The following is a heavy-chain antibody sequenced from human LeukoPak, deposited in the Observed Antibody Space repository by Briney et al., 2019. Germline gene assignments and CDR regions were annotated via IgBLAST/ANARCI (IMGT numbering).Heavy chain of an antibody. D-gene: IGHD1-26*01. CDR3: AKGPPQLGSSPSFDY. CDR2: ISYDGSNK. Sequence: PGGSLRLSCAASGFTFSSYGMHWVRQAPGKGLEWVAVISYDGSNKYYADSVKGRFTISRDNSKNTLYLQMNSLRAEDTAVYYCAKGPPQLGSSPSFDYWGQGTLVTVSS. CDR1: GFTFSSYG. V-gene: IGHV3-30*18. J-gene: IGHJ4*02.